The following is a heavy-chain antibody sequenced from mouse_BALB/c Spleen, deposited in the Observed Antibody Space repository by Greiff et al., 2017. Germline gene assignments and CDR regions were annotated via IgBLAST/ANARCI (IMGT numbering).Heavy chain of an antibody. D-gene: IGHD1-1*01. CDR3: AKAIYYYGSSQFAY. Sequence: QLQQSGPELVKPGASVKMSCKASGYTFTSYVMHWVKQKPGQGLEWIGYINPYNDGTKYNEKFKGKATLTSDKSSSTAYMELSSLTSEDSAVYYCAKAIYYYGSSQFAYWGQGTLVTVSA. CDR2: INPYNDGT. V-gene: IGHV1-14*01. J-gene: IGHJ3*01. CDR1: GYTFTSYV.